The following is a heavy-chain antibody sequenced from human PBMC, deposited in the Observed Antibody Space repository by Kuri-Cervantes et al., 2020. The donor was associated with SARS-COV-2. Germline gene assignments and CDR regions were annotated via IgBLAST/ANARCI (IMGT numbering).Heavy chain of an antibody. J-gene: IGHJ4*02. CDR2: ISWNSGSI. CDR3: GKEGGHNEIDY. V-gene: IGHV3-9*01. CDR1: GFTFDDYA. Sequence: GGSLRLSCAASGFTFDDYAMHWVRQAPGKGLEWVSGISWNSGSIGYADSVKGRFTIYRDNTKNSLYLQMNSLRAEDTAVYYCGKEGGHNEIDYWGQGTLVTVSS. D-gene: IGHD5-24*01.